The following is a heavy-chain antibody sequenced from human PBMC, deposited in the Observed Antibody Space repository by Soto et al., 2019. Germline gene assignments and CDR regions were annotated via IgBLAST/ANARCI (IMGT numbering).Heavy chain of an antibody. Sequence: ASVKVSCKASGYTFTSYGISWVRQAPGQGLEWMGWISAYNGNTNYAQKLQGRVTMTTDKSTSTAYMELSSLRSEDTAVYYWERVRSGWYGWFDPWGQVNLVTVSS. J-gene: IGHJ5*02. D-gene: IGHD6-19*01. CDR3: ERVRSGWYGWFDP. CDR1: GYTFTSYG. CDR2: ISAYNGNT. V-gene: IGHV1-18*01.